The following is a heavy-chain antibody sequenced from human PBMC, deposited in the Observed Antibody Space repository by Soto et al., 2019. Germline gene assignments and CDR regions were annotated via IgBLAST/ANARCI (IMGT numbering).Heavy chain of an antibody. CDR2: ISYDGSNK. CDR1: GFTFSSYA. V-gene: IGHV3-30-3*01. J-gene: IGHJ6*02. Sequence: GGSLRLSCAASGFTFSSYAMHWVRQAPGKGLEWVAVISYDGSNKYYADSVKGRFTISRDNSKNTLYLQMNSLRAEDTAVYYCATYSNYVPSTSYYGMDVWGQGTTVTVSS. CDR3: ATYSNYVPSTSYYGMDV. D-gene: IGHD4-4*01.